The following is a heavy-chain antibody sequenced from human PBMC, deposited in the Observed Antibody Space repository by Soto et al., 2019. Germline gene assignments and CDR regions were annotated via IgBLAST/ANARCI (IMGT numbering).Heavy chain of an antibody. D-gene: IGHD2-2*01. CDR1: GFTFSSYW. CDR2: INSDGSST. J-gene: IGHJ6*02. CDR3: ARDRQLPYYYYYGMDV. V-gene: IGHV3-74*01. Sequence: GGSLRLSCAASGFTFSSYWMHWVRQAPGKGLVWVSRINSDGSSTSYADSVKGRFTISRDNAKNTLYLQMNSLRAGDTAVYYCARDRQLPYYYYYGMDVWGQGTTVTVSS.